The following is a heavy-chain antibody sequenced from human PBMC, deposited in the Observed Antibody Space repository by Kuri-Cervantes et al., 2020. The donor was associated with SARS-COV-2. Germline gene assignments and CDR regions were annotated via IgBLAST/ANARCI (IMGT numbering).Heavy chain of an antibody. Sequence: GGSLRLSCEASRLTFTSFAMHWVRQAPGKGLEWVAFISYDGNNQYYADSVRGRFSISRDNSKNTLYLQMNSLRAEDTAVYYCAGVGRSSSYSLAARDYWGQGTLVTVSS. CDR1: RLTFTSFA. D-gene: IGHD6-6*01. V-gene: IGHV3-30-3*01. CDR2: ISYDGNNQ. J-gene: IGHJ4*02. CDR3: AGVGRSSSYSLAARDY.